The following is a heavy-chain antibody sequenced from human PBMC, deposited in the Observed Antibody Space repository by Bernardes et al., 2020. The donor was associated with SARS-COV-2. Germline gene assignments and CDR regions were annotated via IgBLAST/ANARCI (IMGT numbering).Heavy chain of an antibody. Sequence: VSLTFALYGGSFRSYYWSWIRQPPGKGLVWIGEIDHGGGTSYNASLKSRVTISIDKSKNQVSLTLMSLSAADTAFYFCARTFYQERGWWFDLWGQGTLVTVSS. J-gene: IGHJ5*02. CDR3: ARTFYQERGWWFDL. CDR1: GGSFRSYY. D-gene: IGHD6-19*01. CDR2: IDHGGGT. V-gene: IGHV4-34*01.